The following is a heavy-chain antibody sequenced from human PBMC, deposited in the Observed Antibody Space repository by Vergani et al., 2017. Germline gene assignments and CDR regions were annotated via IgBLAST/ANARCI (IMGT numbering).Heavy chain of an antibody. CDR1: GFTLSNYD. J-gene: IGHJ4*02. CDR2: IQFDGSNQ. V-gene: IGHV3-30*02. CDR3: AKHFRGWGIDY. Sequence: QVQLVESGGGVVQRGGSLRLFCATSGFTLSNYDMQRIRQGPGKGLEFVAFIQFDGSNQYYADSVKGRFTLSRDFSKNTLYLQMNSLRTDDTATYYCAKHFRGWGIDYWGQGTQVIVSS. D-gene: IGHD3-16*01.